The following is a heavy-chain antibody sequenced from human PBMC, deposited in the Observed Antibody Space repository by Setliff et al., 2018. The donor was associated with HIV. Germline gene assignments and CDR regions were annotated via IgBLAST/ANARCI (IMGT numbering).Heavy chain of an antibody. CDR3: ARDLGPGGGSYRMPINWFDP. V-gene: IGHV1-2*02. CDR1: GYTFTGYY. J-gene: IGHJ5*02. Sequence: ASVKVSCKASGYTFTGYYMHWVRQAPGQGLEWMGWINPNSGGTNYEQKFQGRVTMTRDTSISTAYMELSRLRSDDTAVYYCARDLGPGGGSYRMPINWFDPWGQGTLVTVSS. CDR2: INPNSGGT. D-gene: IGHD1-26*01.